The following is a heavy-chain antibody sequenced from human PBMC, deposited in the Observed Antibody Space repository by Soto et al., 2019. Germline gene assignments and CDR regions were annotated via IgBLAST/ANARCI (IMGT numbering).Heavy chain of an antibody. CDR2: ISSSSSYI. Sequence: GGSLRLSCAASGFTFSSYSMNWVRQAPGKGLEWVSSISSSSSYIYYADPVKGRFTISRDNAKNSLYLQMNSLRAEDTAVYYCARESKDSYYDILTGSRNWFDPWGQGTLVTVSS. CDR3: ARESKDSYYDILTGSRNWFDP. CDR1: GFTFSSYS. J-gene: IGHJ5*02. D-gene: IGHD3-9*01. V-gene: IGHV3-21*01.